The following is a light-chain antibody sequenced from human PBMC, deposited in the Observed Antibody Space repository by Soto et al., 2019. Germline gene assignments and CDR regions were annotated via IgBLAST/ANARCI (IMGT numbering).Light chain of an antibody. V-gene: IGLV1-40*01. CDR3: QSYDNNLSGSV. Sequence: QSVLTQPPSVSGAPGQMVTISCTVSYSNIGAGYDVHWYQQLPGTAPKLLIYGNSNRPSGVPDRFSGSKSGTSASLAITGLQAEDEADYYCQSYDNNLSGSVFGGGTKLTVL. J-gene: IGLJ2*01. CDR1: YSNIGAGYD. CDR2: GNS.